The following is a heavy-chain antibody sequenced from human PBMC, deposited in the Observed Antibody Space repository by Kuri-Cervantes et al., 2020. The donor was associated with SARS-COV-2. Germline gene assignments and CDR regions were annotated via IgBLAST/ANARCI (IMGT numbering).Heavy chain of an antibody. V-gene: IGHV4-59*12. J-gene: IGHJ4*02. CDR3: TREWAYIAAAALETDY. D-gene: IGHD6-13*01. CDR2: IYYSGST. Sequence: SETLSLTCTVSGGSISSYYWSWIRQPPGKGLEWIGSIYYSGSTYYNPSLKSRVTISVDTSKNQFSLKLSSVTAADTAVYYCTREWAYIAAAALETDYWGQGTLVTVSS. CDR1: GGSISSYY.